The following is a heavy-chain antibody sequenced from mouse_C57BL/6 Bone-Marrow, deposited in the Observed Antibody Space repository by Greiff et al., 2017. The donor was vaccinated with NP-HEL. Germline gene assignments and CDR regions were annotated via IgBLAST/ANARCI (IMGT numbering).Heavy chain of an antibody. D-gene: IGHD1-1*02. Sequence: QVQLQQSGAELVRPGTSVKVSCKASGYTFTSYWITWVKQRPGQGLEWIGDIYPGSGSTNYNEKFKSKATLTVDTSSSTAYMQLSSLTSEDSAVYYCARGLFFAYWGQGTLVTVSA. CDR2: IYPGSGST. V-gene: IGHV1-55*01. CDR1: GYTFTSYW. CDR3: ARGLFFAY. J-gene: IGHJ3*01.